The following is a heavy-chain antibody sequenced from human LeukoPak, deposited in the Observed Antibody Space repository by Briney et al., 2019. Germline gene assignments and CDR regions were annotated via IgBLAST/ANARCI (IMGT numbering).Heavy chain of an antibody. Sequence: SVKVSCKASGYTFTSYHMHWVRQAPGQGLEWMGGIIPIFGTANYAQKFQGRVTITADESTSTAYMELSSLRSEDTAVYYCAREAQGVAVAAFWGQGTLVTVSS. J-gene: IGHJ4*02. V-gene: IGHV1-69*13. CDR1: GYTFTSYH. CDR2: IIPIFGTA. CDR3: AREAQGVAVAAF. D-gene: IGHD6-19*01.